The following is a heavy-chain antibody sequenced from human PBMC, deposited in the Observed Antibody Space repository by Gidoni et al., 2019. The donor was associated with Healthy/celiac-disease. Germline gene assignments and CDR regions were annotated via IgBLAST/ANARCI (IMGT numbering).Heavy chain of an antibody. Sequence: QVQLVQTGAEVKKPGASVQVSCKATGYTSTSYEINWVRQATGQGLEWMGWMNPNSGNTGYAQKFQGRSTITRNTSISTAYMELSSLRSEDTAVYYCARGRDYSNYAPIVYWGQGTLVTVSS. J-gene: IGHJ4*02. D-gene: IGHD4-4*01. CDR2: MNPNSGNT. V-gene: IGHV1-8*01. CDR1: GYTSTSYE. CDR3: ARGRDYSNYAPIVY.